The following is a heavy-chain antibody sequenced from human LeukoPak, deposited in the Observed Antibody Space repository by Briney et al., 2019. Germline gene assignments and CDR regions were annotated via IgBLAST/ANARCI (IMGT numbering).Heavy chain of an antibody. CDR3: ARELGRLQTLRDAFDI. CDR1: GGSISSGGYS. CDR2: IYHSGST. V-gene: IGHV4-30-2*01. Sequence: SETLSLTCAVSGGSISSGGYSWSWIRQPPGKGLEWIGYIYHSGSTYYNPSLKSRVTISVDTSKNRFSLKLNSVTAADTAVYYCARELGRLQTLRDAFDIWGQGTMVTVSS. D-gene: IGHD5-24*01. J-gene: IGHJ3*02.